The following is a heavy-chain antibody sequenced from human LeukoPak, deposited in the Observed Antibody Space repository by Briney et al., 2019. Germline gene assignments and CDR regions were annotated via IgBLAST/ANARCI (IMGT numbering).Heavy chain of an antibody. Sequence: PGGSLRLSCAASGFTFSSYGMHWVRQAPGKGLEWVAVIWYDGSNKYYADSVKGRFTISRDNSKNTLYLQMNSLRAEDTAVYYCAKAFSLYDYYGMDVWGQGTTVTVSS. V-gene: IGHV3-33*06. J-gene: IGHJ6*02. CDR3: AKAFSLYDYYGMDV. CDR2: IWYDGSNK. CDR1: GFTFSSYG. D-gene: IGHD3-16*01.